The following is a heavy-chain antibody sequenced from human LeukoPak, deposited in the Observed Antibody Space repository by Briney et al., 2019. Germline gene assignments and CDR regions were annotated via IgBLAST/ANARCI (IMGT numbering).Heavy chain of an antibody. CDR3: AKDGPWMDY. CDR1: GLTFSSYD. D-gene: IGHD1-1*01. J-gene: IGHJ4*02. CDR2: IRYDGSNK. Sequence: PGGPLRLSCAATGLTFSSYDMHWVRQAPGKGLEWVAFIRYDGSNKYYADSVKGRFTISRDNSKNTLYLQMNSLRAEDTAVYYCAKDGPWMDYWGQGTLVTVSS. V-gene: IGHV3-30*02.